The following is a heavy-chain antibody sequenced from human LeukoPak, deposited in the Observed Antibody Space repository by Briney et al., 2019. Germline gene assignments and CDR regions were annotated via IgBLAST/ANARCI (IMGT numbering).Heavy chain of an antibody. CDR2: ISGSGGST. V-gene: IGHV3-23*01. CDR1: DDSITIYY. Sequence: ETLSLTCTVSDDSITIYYWSWVRQAPGKGLEWVSAISGSGGSTYYADSVKGRFTISRDNSKNTLYLQMNSLRAEDTAVYYCANLGQYSGYDSDYWGQGTLVTVSS. D-gene: IGHD5-12*01. J-gene: IGHJ4*02. CDR3: ANLGQYSGYDSDY.